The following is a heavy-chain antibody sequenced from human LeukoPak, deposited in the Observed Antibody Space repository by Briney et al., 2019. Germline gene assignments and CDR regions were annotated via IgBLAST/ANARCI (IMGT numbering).Heavy chain of an antibody. CDR3: ARDRVHSAGLYRDYMDV. CDR1: GFTFSSYA. V-gene: IGHV3-30-3*01. CDR2: ISYDGSNK. J-gene: IGHJ6*03. D-gene: IGHD2-8*01. Sequence: PGGSLRLSCAASGFTFSSYAMHWVRQAPGKGLEWVAVISYDGSNKYYADSVKGRFTISRDNSKNTLYLQMNSLRAEDTAVYYCARDRVHSAGLYRDYMDVWGKGTTVTVSS.